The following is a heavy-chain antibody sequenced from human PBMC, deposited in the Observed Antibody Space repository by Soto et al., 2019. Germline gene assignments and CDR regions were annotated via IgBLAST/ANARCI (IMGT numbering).Heavy chain of an antibody. CDR2: IYYSGKT. Sequence: QVHLQESGPGLVKPSATLSLTCSVSGGSISSDAYLWSWVRQHPGKGLEWIGYIYYSGKTYFNPFLRIRLAISLNSSKNHFSLKLTSITAADTAVYYCAIASVITNEALAWGQGPLVTVSS. CDR3: AIASVITNEALA. CDR1: GGSISSDAYL. J-gene: IGHJ3*01. D-gene: IGHD4-17*01. V-gene: IGHV4-31*03.